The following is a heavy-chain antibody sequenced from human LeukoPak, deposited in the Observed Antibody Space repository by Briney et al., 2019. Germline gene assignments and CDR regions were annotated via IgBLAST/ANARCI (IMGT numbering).Heavy chain of an antibody. CDR1: GGSFSGYY. J-gene: IGHJ4*02. V-gene: IGHV4-34*01. CDR3: ARCSLWFGELSCVY. CDR2: INHSGST. Sequence: SEALSLTCAVYGGSFSGYYWSWIRQPPGKGLEWIGEINHSGSTNYNPSLKGRVTISVDTSKNQFSLKLSSVTAADTAVYYCARCSLWFGELSCVYWGQGTLVTVSS. D-gene: IGHD3-10*01.